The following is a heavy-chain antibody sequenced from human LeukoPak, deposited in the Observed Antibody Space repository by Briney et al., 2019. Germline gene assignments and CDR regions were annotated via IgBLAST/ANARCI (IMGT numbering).Heavy chain of an antibody. J-gene: IGHJ4*02. Sequence: PSETLSLTCAVYGGSFSGYYWSWIRQPPGKGLEWIGEINHSGSTNYNPSLKSRVTISVDTSKNQFSLKLSSVTAADTAVYYCARVTTVTTSYYFDYWGQGTLVTVSP. CDR1: GGSFSGYY. CDR2: INHSGST. V-gene: IGHV4-34*01. D-gene: IGHD4-17*01. CDR3: ARVTTVTTSYYFDY.